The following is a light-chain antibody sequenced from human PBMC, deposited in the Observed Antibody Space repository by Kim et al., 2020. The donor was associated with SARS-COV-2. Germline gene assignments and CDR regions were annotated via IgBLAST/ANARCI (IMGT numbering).Light chain of an antibody. CDR3: NSRDSNDNVV. V-gene: IGLV3-19*01. J-gene: IGLJ2*01. CDR1: SLRSYY. CDR2: GKN. Sequence: VALRQTVRITCHGDSLRSYYATWYQQKPGQAPILVIYGKNNRPSGIPDRFSGSSSGNTASLTITGTQAGDEADYYCNSRDSNDNVVFGGGTKVTVL.